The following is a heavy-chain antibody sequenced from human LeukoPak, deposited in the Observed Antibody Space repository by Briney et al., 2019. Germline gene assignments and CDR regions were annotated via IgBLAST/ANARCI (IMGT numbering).Heavy chain of an antibody. CDR2: MSPNSGNT. Sequence: ASVKVSCKASGYTFTSYDINWVRQATGQGLEWMGWMSPNSGNTGYAQKFQGRVTMTRNTSISTAYMELSSLRSEDTAVYYCARASGGDYGSGSYGHGGFDPWGQGTLVTVSS. D-gene: IGHD3-10*01. CDR1: GYTFTSYD. V-gene: IGHV1-8*01. CDR3: ARASGGDYGSGSYGHGGFDP. J-gene: IGHJ5*02.